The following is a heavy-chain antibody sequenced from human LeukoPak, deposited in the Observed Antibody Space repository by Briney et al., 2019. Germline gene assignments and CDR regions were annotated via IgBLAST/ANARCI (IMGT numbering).Heavy chain of an antibody. V-gene: IGHV3-48*01. CDR3: ARDRYCSGGSCYSGGRGY. CDR1: GFTFSSYW. CDR2: ISSSSSTI. Sequence: GGSLRLSCAASGFTFSSYWMNWVRQAPGKGLEWVSYISSSSSTIYYADSVKGRFTISRDNAKNSLYLQMNSLRAEDTAVYYCARDRYCSGGSCYSGGRGYWGQETLVTVSS. D-gene: IGHD2-15*01. J-gene: IGHJ4*02.